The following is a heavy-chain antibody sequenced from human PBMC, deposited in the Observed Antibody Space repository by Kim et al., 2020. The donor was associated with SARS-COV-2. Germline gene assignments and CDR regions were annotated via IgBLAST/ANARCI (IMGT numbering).Heavy chain of an antibody. CDR2: ISWNSRSI. J-gene: IGHJ4*02. V-gene: IGHV3-9*01. D-gene: IGHD5-18*01. CDR1: GFNFGDYG. Sequence: SLRLSCAASGFNFGDYGMHWVRQAPGKGLEWVSGISWNSRSIGYAVSVKGRFTISRDNAKNSLYLQMNSLRPEDTAFYYCAKDLPTYSYGPFDSWGQG. CDR3: AKDLPTYSYGPFDS.